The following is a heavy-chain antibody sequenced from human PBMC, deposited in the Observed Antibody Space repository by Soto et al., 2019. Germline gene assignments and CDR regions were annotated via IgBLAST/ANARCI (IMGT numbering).Heavy chain of an antibody. Sequence: QVHLVESGGGVVQPGRSLRLSCAASGFTFSSYGMHWVRQAPGKGLEWVAVISYDGRNKYYADSVKGRFTISRDNSKNTLYLQMNSLRAEDTAMYYCAKGASGSYYGAFDIWGQGTLVTVSS. J-gene: IGHJ3*02. D-gene: IGHD1-26*01. CDR3: AKGASGSYYGAFDI. CDR1: GFTFSSYG. CDR2: ISYDGRNK. V-gene: IGHV3-30*18.